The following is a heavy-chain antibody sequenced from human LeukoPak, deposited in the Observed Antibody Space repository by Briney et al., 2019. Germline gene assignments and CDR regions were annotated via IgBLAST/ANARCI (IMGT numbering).Heavy chain of an antibody. CDR2: ISGSGGST. CDR3: AKDLGGLGVQARRFDP. CDR1: GFTFSSYA. D-gene: IGHD6-6*01. J-gene: IGHJ5*02. V-gene: IGHV3-23*01. Sequence: GGSLRLSCAASGFTFSSYAMSWVRQSPGKGLEWVAAISGSGGSTYYADSVKGRFNISRANSKNTLYLQMHSLRAAATAVYYCAKDLGGLGVQARRFDPWGQGTLVTVSS.